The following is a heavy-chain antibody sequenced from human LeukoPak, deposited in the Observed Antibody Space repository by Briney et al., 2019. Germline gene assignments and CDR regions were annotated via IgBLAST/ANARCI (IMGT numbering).Heavy chain of an antibody. J-gene: IGHJ4*02. CDR1: GFTFSSYA. CDR3: AKARGTYYYGSGSSTLDC. CDR2: ISGNDGST. V-gene: IGHV3-23*01. D-gene: IGHD3-10*01. Sequence: GGSLRLSCAASGFTFSSYAMSWVRQAPGKGLEWVSGISGNDGSTYSADSVKGRFTISRDNSKNTLYLQMNSLRVEDTAVYFCAKARGTYYYGSGSSTLDCWGQGTLVTVSS.